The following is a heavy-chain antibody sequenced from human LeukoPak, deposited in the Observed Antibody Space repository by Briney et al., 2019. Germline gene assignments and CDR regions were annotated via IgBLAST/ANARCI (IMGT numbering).Heavy chain of an antibody. CDR2: IYYSRST. J-gene: IGHJ3*02. CDR3: AIERPNDAFDI. V-gene: IGHV4-59*01. Sequence: SETLSLTCTVSGGSISSYYWSWIRQPPGKGLEWVGYIYYSRSTNYNPSLKSRVTISVDTSKNQFSLKLSSVTAADTAVYYCAIERPNDAFDIWGQGTMVTVSS. CDR1: GGSISSYY. D-gene: IGHD1-1*01.